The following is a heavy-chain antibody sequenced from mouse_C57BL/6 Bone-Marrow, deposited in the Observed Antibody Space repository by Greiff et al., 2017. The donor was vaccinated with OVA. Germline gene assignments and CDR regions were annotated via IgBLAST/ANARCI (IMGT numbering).Heavy chain of an antibody. CDR3: ARQDYGSSLAY. D-gene: IGHD1-1*01. J-gene: IGHJ3*01. V-gene: IGHV5-6*01. CDR2: ISSGGSYT. CDR1: GFTFSSYG. Sequence: EVNVVESGGDLVKPGGSLKLSCAASGFTFSSYGMSWVRQTPDKRLEWVATISSGGSYTYYPDSVKGRFTISRDNAKNTLYLQMSSLKSEDTAMYYCARQDYGSSLAYWGQGTLVTVSA.